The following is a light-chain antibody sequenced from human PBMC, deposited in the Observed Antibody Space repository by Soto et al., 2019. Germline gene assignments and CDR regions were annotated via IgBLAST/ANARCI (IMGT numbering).Light chain of an antibody. V-gene: IGKV3-15*01. CDR2: GAS. J-gene: IGKJ2*01. Sequence: EIVMTQSPYTLSVSPGRRSTLPCRASQSVSSNLAWYQQKTGQAPRVIIYGASTRATGFPARFSGSGYGTEFNLTISSLQSEDFAVYYCHHYNSWPYTFGQGTKVDIK. CDR3: HHYNSWPYT. CDR1: QSVSSN.